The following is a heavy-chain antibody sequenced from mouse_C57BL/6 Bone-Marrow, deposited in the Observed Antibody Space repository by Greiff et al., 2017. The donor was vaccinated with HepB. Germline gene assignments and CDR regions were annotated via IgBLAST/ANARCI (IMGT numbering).Heavy chain of an antibody. CDR3: ARIVYYYGSSPWFAY. J-gene: IGHJ3*01. D-gene: IGHD1-1*01. Sequence: QVTLKVCGPGILQPSQTLSLTCSFSGFSLSTFGMGVGWIRQPSGKGLEWLAHIWWDDDKYYNPALKSRLSISKDTSKNQVFLKIANVDTADTATYYCARIVYYYGSSPWFAYWGQGTLVTVSA. V-gene: IGHV8-8*01. CDR1: GFSLSTFGMG. CDR2: IWWDDDK.